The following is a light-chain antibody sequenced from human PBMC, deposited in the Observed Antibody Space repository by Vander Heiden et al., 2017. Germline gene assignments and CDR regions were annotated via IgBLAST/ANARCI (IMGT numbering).Light chain of an antibody. CDR3: NSYAGSNNFL. Sequence: QSVLTQPPSASGSLGQSVTISCTGTSSDVGDYNYVSWYQQHPGKAPRLLIYEVTKRPPGVPDRFSGSESGNTASLTVSGLQAEDEADYYCNSYAGSNNFLFGSGTKVTVL. CDR1: SSDVGDYNY. J-gene: IGLJ1*01. CDR2: EVT. V-gene: IGLV2-8*01.